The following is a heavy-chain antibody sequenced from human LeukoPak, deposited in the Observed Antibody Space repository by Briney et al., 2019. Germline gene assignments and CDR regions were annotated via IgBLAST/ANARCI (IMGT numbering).Heavy chain of an antibody. CDR1: GFTFSSYA. V-gene: IGHV3-23*01. CDR2: ISGSGGST. J-gene: IGHJ4*02. D-gene: IGHD1-26*01. CDR3: AKDGSLSGSYDY. Sequence: GGSLRLSCAASGFTFSSYAMSWVRQAPGKGLEWVSAISGSGGSTYYADSVKGRFTISRDNSKNTLYLQMNSLRVEDTAVYYCAKDGSLSGSYDYWGQGTLVTVSS.